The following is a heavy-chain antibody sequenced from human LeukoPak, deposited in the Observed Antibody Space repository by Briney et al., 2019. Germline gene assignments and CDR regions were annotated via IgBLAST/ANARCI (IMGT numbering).Heavy chain of an antibody. D-gene: IGHD6-19*01. CDR2: ISSSGSTI. V-gene: IGHV3-48*04. J-gene: IGHJ6*02. CDR1: GFTFSSYA. CDR3: ARDRYLYSSGGDYYYGIDV. Sequence: GGSLRLSCAASGFTFSSYAMSWVRQAPGKGLEWVSYISSSGSTIYYADSVKGRFTISRDNAKNSLYLQMNSLRAEDTAVYYCARDRYLYSSGGDYYYGIDVWGQGTTVTVSS.